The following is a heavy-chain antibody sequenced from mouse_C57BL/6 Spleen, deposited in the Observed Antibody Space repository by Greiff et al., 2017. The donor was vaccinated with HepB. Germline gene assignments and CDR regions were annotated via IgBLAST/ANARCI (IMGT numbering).Heavy chain of an antibody. CDR2: IDPSDSET. Sequence: QVQLQQSGAELVRPGSSVKLSCKASGYTFTSSWMHWVKQRPIQGLEWIGNIDPSDSETHYNQKFKDKATLTVDKSSSTAYMQLSSLTSEDSAVYYCARWGDYGSSYGYFDYWGQGTTLTVSS. D-gene: IGHD1-1*01. CDR1: GYTFTSSW. J-gene: IGHJ2*01. CDR3: ARWGDYGSSYGYFDY. V-gene: IGHV1-52*01.